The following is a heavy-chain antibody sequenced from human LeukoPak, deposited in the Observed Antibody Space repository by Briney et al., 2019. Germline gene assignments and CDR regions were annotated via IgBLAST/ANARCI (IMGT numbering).Heavy chain of an antibody. Sequence: GGSLRLSCTASGFSFSNFGMTSARQAPGKGLEWVSVIYSDGSTYYADSVKGRFTISRDNSKNILYLQMNSLRAEDTAVYYCASDKFAGAWLQGFDYWGQGTLITVSS. J-gene: IGHJ4*02. CDR3: ASDKFAGAWLQGFDY. D-gene: IGHD5-24*01. CDR1: GFSFSNFG. V-gene: IGHV3-53*01. CDR2: IYSDGST.